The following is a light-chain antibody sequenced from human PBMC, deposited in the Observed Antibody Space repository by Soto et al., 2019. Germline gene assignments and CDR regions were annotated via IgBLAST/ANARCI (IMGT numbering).Light chain of an antibody. CDR1: RGISSY. CDR2: SAS. CDR3: QQLNSYPQT. J-gene: IGKJ5*01. Sequence: TQSPSSLSASVGDRVTITCQASRGISSYLAWYQQKPGKAPKLLVYSASTLQSGVPSRFSGSGSGPDFTLTISSLQPEDSATYFCQQLNSYPQTFGQGTRLEI. V-gene: IGKV1-9*01.